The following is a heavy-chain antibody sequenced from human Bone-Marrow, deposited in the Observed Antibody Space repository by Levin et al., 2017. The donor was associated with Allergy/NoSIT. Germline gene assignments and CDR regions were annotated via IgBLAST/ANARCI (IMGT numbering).Heavy chain of an antibody. CDR2: IYYSGST. J-gene: IGHJ5*02. Sequence: LSQTLSLTCTVSGGSVSSGSYYWSWIRQPPGKGLEWIGYIYYSGSTNYNPSLKSRVTISVDTSKNQFSLKLSSVTAADTAVYYCARVIAARRGWFDPWGQGTLVTVSS. D-gene: IGHD6-6*01. CDR3: ARVIAARRGWFDP. V-gene: IGHV4-61*01. CDR1: GGSVSSGSYY.